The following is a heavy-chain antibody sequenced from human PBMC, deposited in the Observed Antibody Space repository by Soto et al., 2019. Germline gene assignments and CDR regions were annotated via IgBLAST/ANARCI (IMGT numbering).Heavy chain of an antibody. V-gene: IGHV3-30*18. J-gene: IGHJ6*02. CDR2: ISYDGSNK. Sequence: PVGSLRLSCAASGFTFSSYGMHWVRQAPGKGLEWVAVISYDGSNKYYADSVKGRFTISRDNSKNTLYLQMNSLRAEDTAVYYCAKDSDYSSVYYCYGMDVWGQGTTVTVSS. CDR1: GFTFSSYG. D-gene: IGHD4-4*01. CDR3: AKDSDYSSVYYCYGMDV.